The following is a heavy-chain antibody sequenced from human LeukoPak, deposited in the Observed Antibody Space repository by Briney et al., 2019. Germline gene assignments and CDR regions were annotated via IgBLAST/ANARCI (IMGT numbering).Heavy chain of an antibody. J-gene: IGHJ4*02. CDR2: ISYDGSNK. D-gene: IGHD6-13*01. CDR1: GFTFSSYA. V-gene: IGHV3-30-3*01. Sequence: PGRSLRLSCAASGFTFSSYAMHWVRQAPGKGLEWVAVISYDGSNKYYADSVKGRFTISRDNSKNTLYLQMNSLRAEDTAVYYCARWSKAAAGTSDYWGQGTLVTVSS. CDR3: ARWSKAAAGTSDY.